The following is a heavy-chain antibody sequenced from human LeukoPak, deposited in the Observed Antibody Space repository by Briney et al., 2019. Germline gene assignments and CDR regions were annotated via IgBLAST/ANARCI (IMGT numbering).Heavy chain of an antibody. V-gene: IGHV3-15*01. D-gene: IGHD4-11*01. CDR3: TTSIHTTFDAFDI. Sequence: GGSLRLSCAASGFTFSDAWMSWVRQAPGKGLEWVGRIKSKTDGGTTDYAAPVKGRFTISRDDSKNALYLQMNSLKTEDTAVYYCTTSIHTTFDAFDIWGQGTMVTVSS. CDR2: IKSKTDGGTT. CDR1: GFTFSDAW. J-gene: IGHJ3*02.